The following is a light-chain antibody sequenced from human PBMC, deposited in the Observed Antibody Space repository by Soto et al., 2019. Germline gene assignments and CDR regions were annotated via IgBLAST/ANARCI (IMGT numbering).Light chain of an antibody. CDR3: CSYAGSVDHYV. J-gene: IGLJ1*01. CDR2: EVT. CDR1: SSDVGGYNF. V-gene: IGLV2-14*01. Sequence: QSALAQPASVSGSPGQSITISCTGTSSDVGGYNFVSWYQQHPGKAPKLMIYEVTNRPSGVSNRFSGSKSGNTASLTISGLQTEDEADYYCCSYAGSVDHYVFGTGTKVTVL.